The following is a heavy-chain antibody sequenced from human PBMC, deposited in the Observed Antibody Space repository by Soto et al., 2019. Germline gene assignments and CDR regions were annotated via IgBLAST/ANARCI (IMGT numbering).Heavy chain of an antibody. CDR2: IYYSGST. Sequence: PSETLSLTCTVSGASISYGGFSWSWIRQPPGKGLEGIGYIYYSGSTNYNPSLKSRVTISVDTSKNQFSLKLSSVTAADTAVYYCARDLRGSSSPWFDPWGQGTLVTVSS. D-gene: IGHD6-6*01. CDR1: GASISYGGFS. V-gene: IGHV4-61*08. CDR3: ARDLRGSSSPWFDP. J-gene: IGHJ5*02.